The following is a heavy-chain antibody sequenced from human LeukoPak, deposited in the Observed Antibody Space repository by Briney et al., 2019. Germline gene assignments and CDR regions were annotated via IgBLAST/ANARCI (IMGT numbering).Heavy chain of an antibody. CDR1: GYTFTNYD. D-gene: IGHD4-17*01. J-gene: IGHJ5*02. V-gene: IGHV1-8*01. CDR2: MNPNSGNT. CDR3: ARNRYGDYGDWFDP. Sequence: ASVKVSCKASGYTFTNYDINWVRQATGQGLEWMGWMNPNSGNTGYAQKSQGRVTMTRDTSISTAYMELSSLRFEDTAVYYCARNRYGDYGDWFDPWGQGTLVTVSS.